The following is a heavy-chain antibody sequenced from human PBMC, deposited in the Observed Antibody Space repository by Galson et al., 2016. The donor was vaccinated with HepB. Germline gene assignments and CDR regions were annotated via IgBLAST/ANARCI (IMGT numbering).Heavy chain of an antibody. J-gene: IGHJ6*02. CDR2: ISAYNYNT. V-gene: IGHV1-18*01. CDR3: ARDHSGWEQHTYYYGMDV. D-gene: IGHD6-19*01. CDR1: GYTFIGYG. Sequence: SVKVSCKASGYTFIGYGINWVRQAPGQGLEWMGWISAYNYNTKYAEKVQGRVTMATDTSTSTAYMELRSLRSDDTAVYYCARDHSGWEQHTYYYGMDVWGQGTTVTVSS.